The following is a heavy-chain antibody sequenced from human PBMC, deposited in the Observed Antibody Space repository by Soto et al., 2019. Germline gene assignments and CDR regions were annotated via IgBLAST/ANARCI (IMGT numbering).Heavy chain of an antibody. J-gene: IGHJ3*02. D-gene: IGHD4-17*01. Sequence: SETLSLTCTVSGGSISSGGYYWSWIRQHPGKGLEWIGYIYYSGSTYYNPSLKSRVTISVDTSKNQFSLKLSSVTAADTAVYYCARENNEGGDYGGNSQAVAFDIWGRGTMVTVSS. CDR3: ARENNEGGDYGGNSQAVAFDI. CDR1: GGSISSGGYY. CDR2: IYYSGST. V-gene: IGHV4-31*03.